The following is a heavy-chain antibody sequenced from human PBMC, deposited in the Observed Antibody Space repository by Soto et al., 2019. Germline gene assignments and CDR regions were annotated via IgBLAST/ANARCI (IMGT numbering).Heavy chain of an antibody. V-gene: IGHV4-31*03. CDR1: GGSISSGGYY. CDR2: IYYSGST. D-gene: IGHD1-7*01. J-gene: IGHJ4*02. Sequence: SETLSLTCTVSGGSISSGGYYWSWIRQHPGKGLEWIGYIYYSGSTYYNPSLKSRVTISVDTSKNQFSLKLSSVTAADTAVYYCAREKELNGLCDYWGQGTLVTVSS. CDR3: AREKELNGLCDY.